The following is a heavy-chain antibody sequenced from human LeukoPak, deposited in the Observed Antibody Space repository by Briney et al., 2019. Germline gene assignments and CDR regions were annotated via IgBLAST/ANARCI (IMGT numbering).Heavy chain of an antibody. D-gene: IGHD3-10*01. CDR1: GFTFSSYS. CDR3: ARGPVWFGELRGDWFDP. V-gene: IGHV3-21*01. CDR2: ISSSSSYI. Sequence: GGSLRLSCAASGFTFSSYSMNWVHQAPGKGLEWVSSISSSSSYIYYADSVKGRFTISRDNAKNSLYLQMNSLRAEDTAVYYCARGPVWFGELRGDWFDPWGQGTLVTVSS. J-gene: IGHJ5*02.